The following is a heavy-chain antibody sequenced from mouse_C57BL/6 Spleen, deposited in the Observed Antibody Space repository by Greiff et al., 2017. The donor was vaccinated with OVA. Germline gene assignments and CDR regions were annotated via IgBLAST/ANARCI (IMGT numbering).Heavy chain of an antibody. V-gene: IGHV2-2*01. Sequence: VQLVESGPGLVQPSQSLSITCTVSGFSLTSYGVHWVRQSPGKGLEWLGVIWSGGSTDDNAAFISRLSISKDNSKSQVFFKMNSLQADDTAIYYCARRGIGKGNYFDYWGQGTTLTVSS. CDR2: IWSGGST. CDR1: GFSLTSYG. D-gene: IGHD2-14*01. CDR3: ARRGIGKGNYFDY. J-gene: IGHJ2*01.